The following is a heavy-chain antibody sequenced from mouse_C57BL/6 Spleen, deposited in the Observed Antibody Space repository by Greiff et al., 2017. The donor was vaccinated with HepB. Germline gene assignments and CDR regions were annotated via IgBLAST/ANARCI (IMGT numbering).Heavy chain of an antibody. Sequence: QVHVKQSGAELVKPGASVKISCKASGYTFTDYYINWVKQRPGQGLEWIGKIGPGSGSTYYNEKFKGKATLTADKSSSTAYMQLSSLTSEDSAVYFCARWEESWATLYAMDYWGQGTSVTVSS. J-gene: IGHJ4*01. CDR1: GYTFTDYY. CDR2: IGPGSGST. V-gene: IGHV1-77*01. D-gene: IGHD3-1*01. CDR3: ARWEESWATLYAMDY.